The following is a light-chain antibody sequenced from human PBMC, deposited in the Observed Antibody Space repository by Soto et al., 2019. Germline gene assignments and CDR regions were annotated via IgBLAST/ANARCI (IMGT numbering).Light chain of an antibody. CDR1: SSNIGGTNY. V-gene: IGLV1-47*02. CDR2: SNN. Sequence: QSVLTQPPSASGTPGQKVFISCSGSSSNIGGTNYAYWYQQLPGAAPKLLMHSNNLRPSGVPERISGFKFGTAASLAISGLRSEDEDVYYCASWDDRLRALIFGGGTKVTV. J-gene: IGLJ2*01. CDR3: ASWDDRLRALI.